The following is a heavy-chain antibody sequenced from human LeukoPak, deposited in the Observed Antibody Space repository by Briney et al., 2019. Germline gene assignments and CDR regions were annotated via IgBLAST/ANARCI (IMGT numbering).Heavy chain of an antibody. Sequence: SETLSLTCTVSGGSISSGDYYWSWIRQPPGKGLGWIGYIYYSGSTYYNPSLKSRVTISVDTSKNQFSLKLSSVTAADTAVYYCASSREEVTTSPYFDYWGQGTLVTVSS. D-gene: IGHD4-17*01. CDR2: IYYSGST. CDR3: ASSREEVTTSPYFDY. V-gene: IGHV4-30-4*08. CDR1: GGSISSGDYY. J-gene: IGHJ4*02.